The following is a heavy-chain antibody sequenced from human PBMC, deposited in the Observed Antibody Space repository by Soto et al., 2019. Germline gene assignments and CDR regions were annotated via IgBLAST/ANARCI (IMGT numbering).Heavy chain of an antibody. CDR3: ARRSNCSGGSCYHDAFDI. D-gene: IGHD2-15*01. CDR1: GGSFSGYY. CDR2: INHSGST. Sequence: SETLSLTCAVYGGSFSGYYWSWIRQPPGKGLEWIGEINHSGSTNYNPSLKSRVTISVDTSKNQFSLKLSSVTAADTAVYYCARRSNCSGGSCYHDAFDIWGQGTMVTVSS. J-gene: IGHJ3*02. V-gene: IGHV4-34*01.